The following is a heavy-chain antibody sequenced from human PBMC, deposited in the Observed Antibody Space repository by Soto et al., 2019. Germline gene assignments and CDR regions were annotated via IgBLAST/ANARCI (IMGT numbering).Heavy chain of an antibody. J-gene: IGHJ4*02. CDR3: ARRRFLEWLPDFDY. Sequence: GGSLRLSCAASGFTFSSYGMHWVRQAPGKGLEWVAVIWYDGSNKYYADSVKGRFTISRDNSKNTLYLQMNSLRAEDTAVYYCARRRFLEWLPDFDYWGQGTLVTVSS. CDR2: IWYDGSNK. V-gene: IGHV3-33*01. D-gene: IGHD3-3*01. CDR1: GFTFSSYG.